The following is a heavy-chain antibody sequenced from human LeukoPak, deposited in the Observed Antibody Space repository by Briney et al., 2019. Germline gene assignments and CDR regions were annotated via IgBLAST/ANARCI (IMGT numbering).Heavy chain of an antibody. Sequence: PSETLSLTCTVSGGSISSTSYYWGWIRQPPGKGLEWIGSIYYSGSTYYNPSLKSRVTISVDTSKNQFSLKLSSVAAADTAMYYCASWHNEATVGLYYFDYWGQGTLVTVSS. J-gene: IGHJ4*02. D-gene: IGHD4-23*01. CDR3: ASWHNEATVGLYYFDY. CDR2: IYYSGST. CDR1: GGSISSTSYY. V-gene: IGHV4-39*01.